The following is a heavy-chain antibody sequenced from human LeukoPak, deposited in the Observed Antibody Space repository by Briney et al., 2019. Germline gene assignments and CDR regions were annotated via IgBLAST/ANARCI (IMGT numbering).Heavy chain of an antibody. CDR1: GFTFDDYA. V-gene: IGHV3-23*01. CDR3: AKTLVVVRGVSPAFFDY. D-gene: IGHD3-10*01. CDR2: ISGSGGST. J-gene: IGHJ4*02. Sequence: GGSLRLSCAASGFTFDDYAMHWVRQAPGKGLEWVSAISGSGGSTYYADSVKGRFTISRDNSKNTLYLQMNSLRAEVTAVYYCAKTLVVVRGVSPAFFDYWGQGTLVTVSS.